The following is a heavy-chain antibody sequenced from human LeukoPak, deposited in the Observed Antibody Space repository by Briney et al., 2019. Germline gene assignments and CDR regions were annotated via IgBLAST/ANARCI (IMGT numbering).Heavy chain of an antibody. J-gene: IGHJ4*02. CDR1: GFTFTDYY. Sequence: PGGSLRLSCAASGFTFTDYYLTWIRQAPGKGLEWVSHISGSGSTTKYADSVKGRFTISRDKAENSLYLQMNSLRGDDTAVYYCASSSEGEFDCWGQGTLVTVSS. CDR2: ISGSGSTT. CDR3: ASSSEGEFDC. D-gene: IGHD3-10*01. V-gene: IGHV3-11*01.